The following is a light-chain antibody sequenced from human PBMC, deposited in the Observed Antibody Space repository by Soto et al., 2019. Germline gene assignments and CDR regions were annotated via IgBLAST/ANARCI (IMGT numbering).Light chain of an antibody. Sequence: QSALTQPASVSGSPGQSITISCTGTSSDVGGYKYVSWYQQHPDKAPKLIIFEVSNRPSGISSRFSGSKSGNTASLTISGLHAEDEADYYWASYTSSSTSVIFGRGTKVTVL. V-gene: IGLV2-14*01. CDR3: ASYTSSSTSVI. J-gene: IGLJ2*01. CDR2: EVS. CDR1: SSDVGGYKY.